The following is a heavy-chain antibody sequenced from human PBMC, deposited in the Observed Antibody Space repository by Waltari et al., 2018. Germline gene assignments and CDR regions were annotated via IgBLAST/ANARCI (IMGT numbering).Heavy chain of an antibody. CDR3: ARDYYYDSSGYPPLGWFDP. J-gene: IGHJ5*02. D-gene: IGHD3-22*01. V-gene: IGHV1-69*04. CDR1: GGTFSSYD. Sequence: QVQLVQSGAEVKKPGSSVKVSCKASGGTFSSYDISWLRTAPGHGLEWMGGIIPILGIANYAQKFQGRVTITADESTSTAYMELSSLRSEDTAVYYCARDYYYDSSGYPPLGWFDPWGQGTLVTVSS. CDR2: IIPILGIA.